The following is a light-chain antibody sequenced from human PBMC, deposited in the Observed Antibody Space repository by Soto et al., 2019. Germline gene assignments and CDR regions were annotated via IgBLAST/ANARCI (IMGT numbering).Light chain of an antibody. CDR3: RSYASSISLSV. Sequence: QSALTQPASVSGAPGQWITVSCTGTTYDIGAANYVPWYQHHPGTGPTLLIFEATNRPSGVPYRFSGSKSGTTASLTITGLQAEDEADYYCRSYASSISLSVFGAGTKLTVL. V-gene: IGLV2-14*01. CDR1: TYDIGAANY. J-gene: IGLJ1*01. CDR2: EAT.